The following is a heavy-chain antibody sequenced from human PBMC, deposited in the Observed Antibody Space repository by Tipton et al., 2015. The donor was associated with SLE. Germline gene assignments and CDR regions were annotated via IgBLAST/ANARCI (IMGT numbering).Heavy chain of an antibody. Sequence: TLSLTCTVSGGSISSSSYYWGWIRQPPGKGLEWFGSIYYSGSTYYNPSLKSRVTISVDTSKNPFSLKLSSVTAADTAVYYCARDSSGTITMVRGVIITPGAFDIWGQGTMVTVSS. D-gene: IGHD3-10*01. CDR3: ARDSSGTITMVRGVIITPGAFDI. J-gene: IGHJ3*02. CDR1: GGSISSSSYY. V-gene: IGHV4-39*07. CDR2: IYYSGST.